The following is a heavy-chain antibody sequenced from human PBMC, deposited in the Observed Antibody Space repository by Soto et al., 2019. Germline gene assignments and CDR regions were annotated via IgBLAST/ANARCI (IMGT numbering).Heavy chain of an antibody. V-gene: IGHV3-23*01. Sequence: EVQLLESGGGLVQPGGSLRLSCAASGFTFSSYAMSWVRQAPGKGLEWVSAISGSGGSTYYADSVKGRFTISRDNSKNTLYLQMNSLRAEDTAVCYCAKDTEYQDWTIHDYWGQGTLVTVSS. CDR1: GFTFSSYA. CDR3: AKDTEYQDWTIHDY. CDR2: ISGSGGST. J-gene: IGHJ4*02. D-gene: IGHD2-2*01.